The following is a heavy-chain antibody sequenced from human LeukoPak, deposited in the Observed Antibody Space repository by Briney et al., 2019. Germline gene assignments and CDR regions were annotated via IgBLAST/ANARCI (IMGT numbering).Heavy chain of an antibody. V-gene: IGHV1-69*10. J-gene: IGHJ6*03. CDR1: GGTFSSYA. Sequence: GASVKVSCKASGGTFSSYAISWVRQAPGQGLEWMGGIIPIFGIANYAQKFQGRVTITADKSTSTAYMELSSLRSDDTAVYYCARAIVVPGYYYMDVWGKGTTVTVSS. CDR3: ARAIVVPGYYYMDV. D-gene: IGHD2-2*01. CDR2: IIPIFGIA.